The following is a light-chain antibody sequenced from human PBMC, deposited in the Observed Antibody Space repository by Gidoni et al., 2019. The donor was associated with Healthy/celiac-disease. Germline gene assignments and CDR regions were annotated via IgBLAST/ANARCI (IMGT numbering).Light chain of an antibody. CDR1: QSISSY. Sequence: DIQMTQSPFSLSASVGDRVTITCRASQSISSYLNWYQQKPGKAPKLLIYAASSLQSGVPSRFSGSGSGTDFTLTISSLQPEDFATYYCQQSYSTLTFGPGTKVDIK. CDR3: QQSYSTLT. CDR2: AAS. J-gene: IGKJ3*01. V-gene: IGKV1-39*01.